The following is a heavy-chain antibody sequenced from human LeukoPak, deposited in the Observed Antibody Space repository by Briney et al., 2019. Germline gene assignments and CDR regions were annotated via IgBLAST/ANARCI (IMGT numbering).Heavy chain of an antibody. V-gene: IGHV3-9*01. D-gene: IGHD3-10*01. CDR3: ARGLGGDQGYFDL. CDR1: GFIFDDYA. J-gene: IGHJ2*01. CDR2: INWNSGTL. Sequence: SGRSLRLSCAASGFIFDDYAMHWVRQAPGKGLEWVSTINWNSGTLAYADSVKGRFTISRDNAKNSLYLQMNSLRTEDTALYYCARGLGGDQGYFDLWGRGTLATVSS.